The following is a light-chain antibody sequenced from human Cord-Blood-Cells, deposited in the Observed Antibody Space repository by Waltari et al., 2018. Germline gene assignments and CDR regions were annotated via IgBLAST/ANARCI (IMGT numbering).Light chain of an antibody. CDR2: DAS. V-gene: IGKV1-33*01. CDR1: QYHSNY. J-gene: IGKJ2*01. Sequence: DIYLTQSQSSLSASVGDRVHIPCQASQYHSNYLNWYQQKPGKAPKLLIYDASNLETGVPSRFSGGGSGTDFTFTISSLQPEDIATYYCQQYDNLPRYTFGQGTKLEIK. CDR3: QQYDNLPRYT.